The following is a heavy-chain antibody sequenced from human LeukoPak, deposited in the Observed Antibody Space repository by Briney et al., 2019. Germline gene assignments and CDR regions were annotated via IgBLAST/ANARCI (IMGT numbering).Heavy chain of an antibody. CDR3: ARGLGPVDTAMANQRDFQH. Sequence: PSETLSLTCTVSGGSISGYYWTWIRQPPGKGLEWLGYIYYTGGTNYNPSLKSRVTISVDTSKNQFSLKLTSVTAADTAVYYCARGLGPVDTAMANQRDFQHWGQGTLVTVSS. CDR2: IYYTGGT. V-gene: IGHV4-59*01. J-gene: IGHJ1*01. D-gene: IGHD5-18*01. CDR1: GGSISGYY.